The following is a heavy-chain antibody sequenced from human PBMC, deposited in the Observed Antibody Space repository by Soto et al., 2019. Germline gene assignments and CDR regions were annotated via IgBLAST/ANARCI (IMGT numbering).Heavy chain of an antibody. J-gene: IGHJ6*02. Sequence: SETLSLTCTVSGGSISSSSYYWGWIRQPPGKGLEWIGSIYYSGSTYYNPSLKSRVTISVDTSKNQFSLKLSSVTAADTAVYYCAGGRGDYYYGTDVWGQGTTVTVSS. D-gene: IGHD3-10*01. CDR1: GGSISSSSYY. CDR3: AGGRGDYYYGTDV. CDR2: IYYSGST. V-gene: IGHV4-39*01.